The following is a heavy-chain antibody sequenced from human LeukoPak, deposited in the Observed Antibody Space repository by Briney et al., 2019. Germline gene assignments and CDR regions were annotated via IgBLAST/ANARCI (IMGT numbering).Heavy chain of an antibody. J-gene: IGHJ4*02. CDR2: ISSSSSYI. V-gene: IGHV3-21*01. CDR3: ARGQLYYDSSGFDY. D-gene: IGHD3-22*01. Sequence: GGSLRLSCAASGFTFSSYSMNWVRQAPGKGLEWVSSISSSSSYIYYADSVKGRFTISRDNAKNSLYLQMNSLRAEDTAVYYCARGQLYYDSSGFDYWGQGTLVTVSS. CDR1: GFTFSSYS.